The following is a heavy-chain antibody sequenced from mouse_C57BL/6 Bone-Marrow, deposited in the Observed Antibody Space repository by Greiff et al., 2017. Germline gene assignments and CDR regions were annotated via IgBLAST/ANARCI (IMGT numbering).Heavy chain of an antibody. D-gene: IGHD1-1*01. CDR3: ARNGYYGSRDY. CDR1: GFTFSSYG. V-gene: IGHV5-6*01. J-gene: IGHJ2*01. Sequence: EVQVVESGGDLVKPGGSLKLSCAASGFTFSSYGMSWVRQTPDKRLEWVATISSGGSYTYYPDSVKGRFTISRDNAKNTLYLQMSSLKSEDTAVYYCARNGYYGSRDYWGQGTTLTVSS. CDR2: ISSGGSYT.